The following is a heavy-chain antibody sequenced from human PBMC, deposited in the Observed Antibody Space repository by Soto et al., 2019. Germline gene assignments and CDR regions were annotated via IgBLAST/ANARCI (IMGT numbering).Heavy chain of an antibody. CDR2: INPNSGGT. D-gene: IGHD2-2*01. V-gene: IGHV1-2*04. CDR3: ARCSSTTSRSGMDV. CDR1: GYTFTGYY. J-gene: IGHJ6*02. Sequence: ASVKVSCKASGYTFTGYYMHWVRQAPGQGLEWMGWINPNSGGTNYAQKFQGWVTMTRDTSISTDYMELSRLRSDDTAVYYCARCSSTTSRSGMDVWGQGTTVTVSS.